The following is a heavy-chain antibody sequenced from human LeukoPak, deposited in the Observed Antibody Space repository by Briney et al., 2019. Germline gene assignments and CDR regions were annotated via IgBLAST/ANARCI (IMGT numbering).Heavy chain of an antibody. Sequence: GASVKVSCKASGGTFSSYAISWVRQAPGQGLKWMGWISAYNGNTNYAQKLQGRVTMTTDTSTSTAYMELRSLRSDDTAVYYCARRDGGPVDYWGQGTLVTVSS. CDR3: ARRDGGPVDY. CDR2: ISAYNGNT. CDR1: GGTFSSYA. V-gene: IGHV1-18*01. J-gene: IGHJ4*02. D-gene: IGHD5-24*01.